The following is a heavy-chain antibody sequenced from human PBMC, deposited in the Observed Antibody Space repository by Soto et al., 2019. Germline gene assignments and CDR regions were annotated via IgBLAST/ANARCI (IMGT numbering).Heavy chain of an antibody. D-gene: IGHD6-13*01. V-gene: IGHV1-3*01. CDR1: GYTFPSYA. Sequence: KASGYTFPSYAMHWVRQAPGQRLEWMGWINAGNGNTKYSQKFQGRVTITRDTSASTAYMELSSLRSEDTAVYYCARSGIAAAGTYYYGMDVWGQGTTVTVSS. CDR3: ARSGIAAAGTYYYGMDV. J-gene: IGHJ6*02. CDR2: INAGNGNT.